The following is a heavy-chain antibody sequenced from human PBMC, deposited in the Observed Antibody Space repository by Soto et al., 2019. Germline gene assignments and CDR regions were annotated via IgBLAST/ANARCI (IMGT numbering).Heavy chain of an antibody. CDR1: GYTFTSYV. V-gene: IGHV1-8*01. D-gene: IGHD2-15*01. CDR2: INASIGYT. CDR3: ARQVHRRYSSD. J-gene: IGHJ4*02. Sequence: AASLKCSCKASGYTFTSYVINWVRQSTGPGLEWLGWINASIGYTAHAQKFQCSVTLTREISTATAYMELSSLSSEDTSVYFCARQVHRRYSSDWGPGTQVTVSS.